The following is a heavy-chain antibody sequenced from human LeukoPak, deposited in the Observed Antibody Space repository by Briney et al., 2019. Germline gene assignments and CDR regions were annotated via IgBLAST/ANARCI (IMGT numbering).Heavy chain of an antibody. CDR2: IYSGGST. V-gene: IGHV3-66*01. CDR3: ARDLTTVTGFDY. CDR1: GLTVSSNY. Sequence: GGSLRLSCAASGLTVSSNYMSWVRQAPGKGLEWVSVIYSGGSTYYADSVKGRFTISRDNSKNTLYLQMNSLRAEDTAVYYCARDLTTVTGFDYWGQGTQVTVSS. D-gene: IGHD4-17*01. J-gene: IGHJ4*02.